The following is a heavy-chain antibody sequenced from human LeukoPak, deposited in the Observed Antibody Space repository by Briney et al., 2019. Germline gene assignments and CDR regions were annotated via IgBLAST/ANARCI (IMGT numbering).Heavy chain of an antibody. Sequence: SETLSLTCTVSGGSISSGGYYWRWIRQPPGKGLEWIGYIYHSGSTYYNPSLKSRVTISVDRSKNQFSLKLSSVTAADTAVYYCAIDYGGKLLGAFDIWGQGTMVTVSS. CDR1: GGSISSGGYY. J-gene: IGHJ3*02. CDR3: AIDYGGKLLGAFDI. CDR2: IYHSGST. V-gene: IGHV4-30-2*01. D-gene: IGHD4-23*01.